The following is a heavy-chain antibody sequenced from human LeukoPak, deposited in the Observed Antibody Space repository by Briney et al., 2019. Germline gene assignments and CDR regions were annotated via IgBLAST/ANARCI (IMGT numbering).Heavy chain of an antibody. D-gene: IGHD3-22*01. CDR1: GITLSNYG. CDR2: ISASGGST. Sequence: PGGSLRLSCAVSGITLSNYGTSWVRQAPGKGLEWVAGISASGGSTNYADSVKGRFTISRDNPKNTLYLQMNSLRAEDTAVYFCAKRGVVIRVILVGFHREAYYFDSWGQGALVTVSS. CDR3: AKRGVVIRVILVGFHREAYYFDS. J-gene: IGHJ4*02. V-gene: IGHV3-23*01.